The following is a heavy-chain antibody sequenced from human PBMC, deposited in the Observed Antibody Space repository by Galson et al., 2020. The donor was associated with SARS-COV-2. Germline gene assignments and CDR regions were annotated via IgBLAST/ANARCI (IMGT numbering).Heavy chain of an antibody. CDR1: GYSISSGYY. V-gene: IGHV4-38-2*02. CDR3: ARILDY. J-gene: IGHJ4*02. Sequence: SDTLSLPCTVSGYSISSGYYCGWTRQPPGKWLGFIASIYNSGTTYYNPSLRSRVPIPVDTSQNQFSLKLTSVTAADTAVYYCARILDYWGQGTLVTVSS. CDR2: IYNSGTT.